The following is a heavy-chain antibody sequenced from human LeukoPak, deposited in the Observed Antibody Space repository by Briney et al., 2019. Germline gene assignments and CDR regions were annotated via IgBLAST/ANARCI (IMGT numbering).Heavy chain of an antibody. Sequence: PSETLSLTCTVSGGTISSYYWSWIRQPPGKGLEWIGYIYYSGSTNYNPSLKSRVTISVDTSKNQFSLKLSSVTAADTAVYYCARDWKTIFGVVNTGGVLIYWGQGTLVTVSS. D-gene: IGHD3-3*01. CDR2: IYYSGST. CDR3: ARDWKTIFGVVNTGGVLIY. CDR1: GGTISSYY. J-gene: IGHJ4*02. V-gene: IGHV4-59*01.